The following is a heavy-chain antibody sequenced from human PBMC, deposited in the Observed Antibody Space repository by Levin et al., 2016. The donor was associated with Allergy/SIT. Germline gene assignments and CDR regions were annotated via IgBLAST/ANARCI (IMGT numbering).Heavy chain of an antibody. V-gene: IGHV2-5*02. CDR3: AHQTPVSYYDFWSGYLYYFDY. Sequence: SGPTLVKPTQTLTLTCTFSGFSLSTSGVGVGWIRQPPGKALEWLALIYWDDDKRYSPSLKSRLTITKDTSKNQVVLTMTNMDPVDTATYYCAHQTPVSYYDFWSGYLYYFDYWGQGTLVTVSS. J-gene: IGHJ4*02. CDR1: GFSLSTSGVG. D-gene: IGHD3-3*01. CDR2: IYWDDDK.